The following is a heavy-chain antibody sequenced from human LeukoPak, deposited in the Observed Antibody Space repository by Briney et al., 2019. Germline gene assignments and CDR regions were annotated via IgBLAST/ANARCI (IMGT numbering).Heavy chain of an antibody. CDR2: IYTSGST. D-gene: IGHD6-13*01. J-gene: IGHJ5*02. V-gene: IGHV4-4*07. CDR1: GGSISSYY. Sequence: SETLSLTCTVSGGSISSYYWSWIRQPAGKGLEWIGRIYTSGSTNYNPSLKSRVTMSVDTSKNQFSLKLSSVTAADTAVYYCARGLPPTYSSIWPNNWFDPWGQGTLVTVSS. CDR3: ARGLPPTYSSIWPNNWFDP.